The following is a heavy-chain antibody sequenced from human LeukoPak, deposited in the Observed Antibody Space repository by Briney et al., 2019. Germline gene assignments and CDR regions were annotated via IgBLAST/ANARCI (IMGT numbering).Heavy chain of an antibody. Sequence: GGSLRLSCAASGFTVSSNYMSWDRQAPGKGLEWVSVIYSGGSTYYADSVKGRFTISRDNSKNTLYLQMNSLRAEDTAVYYCARAAPDSGYCSGGSCFDYWGQGTLVTVSS. CDR1: GFTVSSNY. CDR3: ARAAPDSGYCSGGSCFDY. D-gene: IGHD2-15*01. CDR2: IYSGGST. V-gene: IGHV3-53*01. J-gene: IGHJ4*02.